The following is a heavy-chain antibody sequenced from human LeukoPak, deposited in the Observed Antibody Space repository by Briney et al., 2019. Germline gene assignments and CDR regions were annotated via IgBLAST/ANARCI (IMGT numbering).Heavy chain of an antibody. CDR1: GFTVSSNY. D-gene: IGHD5-24*01. CDR2: IYADGRA. V-gene: IGHV3-53*01. Sequence: GGSLRLSCAASGFTVSSNYMSWVCQAPGKGLEWVSLIYADGRAYYADSVRGRFTISRDSSKNTLYLQMNSPRPEDTAIYYCATDGYIYFEYWGQGTLVTVSS. CDR3: ATDGYIYFEY. J-gene: IGHJ4*02.